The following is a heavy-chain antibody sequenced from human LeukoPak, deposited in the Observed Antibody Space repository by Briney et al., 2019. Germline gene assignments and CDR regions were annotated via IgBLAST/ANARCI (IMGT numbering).Heavy chain of an antibody. V-gene: IGHV3-23*01. Sequence: GGSLRLSCAASGFAFSSYAMSWVRQAPGKGLDWVSAISGSGGSTYYADSVKGRFTISRDNPKNTLYLQMNSLRADDTAVYYCSKAGSYSYGYFDYWGQGTLVTVSS. CDR3: SKAGSYSYGYFDY. CDR2: ISGSGGST. D-gene: IGHD5-18*01. CDR1: GFAFSSYA. J-gene: IGHJ4*02.